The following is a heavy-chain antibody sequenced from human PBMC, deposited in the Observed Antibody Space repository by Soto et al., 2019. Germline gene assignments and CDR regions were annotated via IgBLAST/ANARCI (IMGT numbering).Heavy chain of an antibody. D-gene: IGHD6-13*01. CDR1: GFTFSTYA. V-gene: IGHV3-64*04. J-gene: IGHJ6*02. Sequence: GGSLRLSCSASGFTFSTYAMHWVRQAPGKGLEYVSAIYSGGSTYYADSVKGRFTISRDNSKNTQYLQMNSLRAEDTAVYYCAREALYSSLLVDYYYGMDVWGQGTTVTVSS. CDR3: AREALYSSLLVDYYYGMDV. CDR2: IYSGGST.